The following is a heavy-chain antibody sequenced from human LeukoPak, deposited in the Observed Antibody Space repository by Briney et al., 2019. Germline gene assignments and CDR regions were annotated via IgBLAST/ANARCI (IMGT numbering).Heavy chain of an antibody. Sequence: PGGSPRLSCAASGFTLSRHSKNLGRRAPGEGLGWGSSISNSSSYIYYADSVKGRFTISRDNAKNSLYLQMNSLRAEDTAVYYCARSGPIQYYDYVWGSYRPSFDYWGQGTLVTVSS. CDR3: ARSGPIQYYDYVWGSYRPSFDY. V-gene: IGHV3-21*01. CDR1: GFTLSRHS. CDR2: ISNSSSYI. J-gene: IGHJ4*02. D-gene: IGHD3-16*02.